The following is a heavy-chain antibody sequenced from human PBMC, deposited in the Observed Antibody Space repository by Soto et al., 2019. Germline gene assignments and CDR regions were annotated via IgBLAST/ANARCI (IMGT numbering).Heavy chain of an antibody. CDR3: ARDLSNIYGDYVGY. D-gene: IGHD4-17*01. Sequence: EVQLVESGGGLVKPGGSLRLSCAASGFTFSSYSMNWVRQAPGKGLEWVSSISSSSSYIYYADSVKGRFTISRDNAKNSLFLQMNSLRAEDTAVYYCARDLSNIYGDYVGYWGQGTLVTVSS. CDR1: GFTFSSYS. V-gene: IGHV3-21*01. J-gene: IGHJ4*02. CDR2: ISSSSSYI.